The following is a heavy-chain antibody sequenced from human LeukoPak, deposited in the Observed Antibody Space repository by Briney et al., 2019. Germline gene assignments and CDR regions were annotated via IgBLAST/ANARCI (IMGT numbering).Heavy chain of an antibody. CDR1: GFTFSSYW. D-gene: IGHD3-10*01. J-gene: IGHJ3*02. V-gene: IGHV3-7*03. CDR2: IKQDGSEK. Sequence: GGSLRLSCAASGFTFSSYWMSWVRQAPGKGLEWVANIKQDGSEKYYVDSVKGLFTISRDNAKNSLYLQMNSLGAEDTAVYYCARVITMVRGVIDIWGQGTMVTVSS. CDR3: ARVITMVRGVIDI.